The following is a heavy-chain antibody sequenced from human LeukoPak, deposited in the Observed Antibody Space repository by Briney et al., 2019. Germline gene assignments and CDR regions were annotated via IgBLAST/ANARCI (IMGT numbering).Heavy chain of an antibody. CDR1: GYTLTELS. J-gene: IGHJ4*02. CDR2: FDPEDGET. D-gene: IGHD6-19*01. V-gene: IGHV1-24*01. CDR3: ATYQWPRGYFDY. Sequence: ASVKVSCKVSGYTLTELSMHWLRQAPGKGLEWMGGFDPEDGETIYTQKFQGRVTMTEDTSTDTAYMELSSLRSEDTAVYYCATYQWPRGYFDYWGQGTLVTVSS.